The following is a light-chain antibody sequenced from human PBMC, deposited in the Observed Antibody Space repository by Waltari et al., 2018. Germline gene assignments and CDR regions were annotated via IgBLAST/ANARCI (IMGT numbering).Light chain of an antibody. Sequence: DIVMTQSPDSLAVSLGETTTLNCKSSQTILYSSYNKNYLAWYQVKPGQAPKLFVYGTSTRASGVPDRVSGSGSGTDFSLTISSLQAEDVAVYYCQQYYSAPYTFGQGTKLEIK. J-gene: IGKJ2*01. CDR3: QQYYSAPYT. V-gene: IGKV4-1*01. CDR1: QTILYSSYNKNY. CDR2: GTS.